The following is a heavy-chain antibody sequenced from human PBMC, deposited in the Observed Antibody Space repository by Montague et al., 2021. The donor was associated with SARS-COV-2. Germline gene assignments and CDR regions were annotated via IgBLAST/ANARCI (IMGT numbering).Heavy chain of an antibody. CDR3: ERDYHYDILTGYYSS. D-gene: IGHD3-9*01. CDR2: ISSSSSYI. Sequence: SLRLSCAASGFTFSSYSMNWVRQAPGKGLEWVSSISSSSSYIYYADSVKGRFTISRDNAKNSLYLQMNSLRAEDTAVYYCERDYHYDILTGYYSSWGQGTLVTVSS. CDR1: GFTFSSYS. J-gene: IGHJ5*02. V-gene: IGHV3-21*01.